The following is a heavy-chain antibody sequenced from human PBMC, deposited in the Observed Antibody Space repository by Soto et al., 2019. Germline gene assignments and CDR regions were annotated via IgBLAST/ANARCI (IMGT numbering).Heavy chain of an antibody. CDR3: ARGMDYDFWSGYWYYFDY. CDR1: GYTFTSYD. V-gene: IGHV1-8*01. Sequence: ASVKVSCKASGYTFTSYDINWVRQATGQGLEWMGWMNPNSGNTGYAQKFQGRVTMTRNTSISTAYMELSSLRSEDTAVYYCARGMDYDFWSGYWYYFDYWGQGTLVTVSS. CDR2: MNPNSGNT. J-gene: IGHJ4*02. D-gene: IGHD3-3*01.